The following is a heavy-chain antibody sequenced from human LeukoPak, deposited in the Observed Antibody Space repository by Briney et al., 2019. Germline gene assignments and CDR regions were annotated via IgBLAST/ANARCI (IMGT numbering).Heavy chain of an antibody. D-gene: IGHD2-2*01. J-gene: IGHJ6*02. V-gene: IGHV1-8*01. CDR3: ARAVYCSSTSCRYYYYGMDV. Sequence: ASVKVSCKASGYTFTSYDINWVRQATGQGLEWMGWMNPNSGNTGYAQKFQGRVTMTSNTSISTAYMELSSLRSEDTAVYYCARAVYCSSTSCRYYYYGMDVWGQGTTVTVSS. CDR2: MNPNSGNT. CDR1: GYTFTSYD.